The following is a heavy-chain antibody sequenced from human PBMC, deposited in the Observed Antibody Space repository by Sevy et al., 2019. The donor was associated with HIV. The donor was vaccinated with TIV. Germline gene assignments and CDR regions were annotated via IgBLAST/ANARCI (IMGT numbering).Heavy chain of an antibody. D-gene: IGHD6-13*01. CDR3: ARALGSSSWYGGYYFDY. V-gene: IGHV6-1*01. Sequence: SQTLSLTCAISGDSVSSNSAAWNWIRQSPSRGLEWLGRTYYRSKWYNDYAVSVKSRITINPDTSKIQFSLQLNSVTPEDTAVYYCARALGSSSWYGGYYFDYWGQGTLVTVSS. CDR2: TYYRSKWYN. CDR1: GDSVSSNSAA. J-gene: IGHJ4*02.